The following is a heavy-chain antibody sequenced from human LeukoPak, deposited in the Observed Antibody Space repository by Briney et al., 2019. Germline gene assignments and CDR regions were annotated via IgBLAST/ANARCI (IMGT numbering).Heavy chain of an antibody. CDR3: AKDLYRNVFDY. V-gene: IGHV3-23*01. D-gene: IGHD1-26*01. CDR2: ISISDGST. Sequence: GGSLRLSCAASGFIFSNYAISWVRQAPGKGLEWVSVISISDGSTYYADSVTGRFTISRDNSKNTVYLQMNSLRAEDTAVYYCAKDLYRNVFDYWGQGTLVTVSS. CDR1: GFIFSNYA. J-gene: IGHJ4*02.